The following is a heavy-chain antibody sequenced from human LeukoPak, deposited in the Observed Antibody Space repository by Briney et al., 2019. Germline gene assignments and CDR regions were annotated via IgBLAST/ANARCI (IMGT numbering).Heavy chain of an antibody. CDR1: DGSISSYY. J-gene: IGHJ4*02. V-gene: IGHV4-4*07. CDR2: IYISGST. Sequence: SETLSLTCTVSDGSISSYYWSWIRQPAGKGLEWIGRIYISGSTNYNPSLKSRVTISVDTSKNQFSLKLSSVTAADTAVYYCATLAAAGTNFDYWGQGTLVTVSS. D-gene: IGHD6-13*01. CDR3: ATLAAAGTNFDY.